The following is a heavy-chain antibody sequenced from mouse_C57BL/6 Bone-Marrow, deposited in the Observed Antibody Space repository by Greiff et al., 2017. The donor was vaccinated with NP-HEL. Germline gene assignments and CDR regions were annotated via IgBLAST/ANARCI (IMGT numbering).Heavy chain of an antibody. J-gene: IGHJ4*01. V-gene: IGHV5-4*01. Sequence: EVQRVESGGGLVKPGGSLKLSCAASGFTFSGYAMSWVRQTPEKRLEWVATISDGGSYTYYPDNVKDRFTISRDKAKNNLYLQIGHLKSEDTAMDYCARDRVGERGAMDYGGQGTSVTVSS. CDR1: GFTFSGYA. CDR2: ISDGGSYT. CDR3: ARDRVGERGAMDY.